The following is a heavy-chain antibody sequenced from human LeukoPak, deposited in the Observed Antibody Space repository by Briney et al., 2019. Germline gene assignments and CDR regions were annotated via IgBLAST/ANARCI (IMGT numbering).Heavy chain of an antibody. CDR2: INTDGSST. CDR1: GFTFSSYW. CDR3: ARDALGSSATPDY. D-gene: IGHD6-6*01. J-gene: IGHJ4*02. V-gene: IGHV3-74*01. Sequence: GGSLRLSCAASGFTFSSYWMHWVRQPPGEGLVWFSRINTDGSSTSYADSVKGRFTISRDNAKNTLYLQMSSLTVEDTAVYYCARDALGSSATPDYWGQGTLVTVSS.